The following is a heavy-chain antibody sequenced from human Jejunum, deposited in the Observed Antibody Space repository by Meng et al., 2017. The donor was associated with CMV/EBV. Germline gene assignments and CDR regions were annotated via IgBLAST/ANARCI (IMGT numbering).Heavy chain of an antibody. CDR1: DYY. CDR2: NSDVGTTA. V-gene: IGHV3-11*01. Sequence: DYYMSWVRQAPGKGLEWVAYNSDVGTTAYYADSVKGRFTISRDNNNNSLYLQLSSLRAEDTAVYYCATYLAPLYCASANCWGREYWGQGTLVTVSS. CDR3: ATYLAPLYCASANCWGREY. D-gene: IGHD1-1*01. J-gene: IGHJ4*02.